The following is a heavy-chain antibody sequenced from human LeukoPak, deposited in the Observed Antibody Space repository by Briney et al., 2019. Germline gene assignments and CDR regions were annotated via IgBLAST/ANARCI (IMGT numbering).Heavy chain of an antibody. J-gene: IGHJ3*02. CDR1: GFTFSDYA. CDR2: LSASGEST. V-gene: IGHV3-23*01. CDR3: AKDMKSFSSDAFDM. D-gene: IGHD2-2*01. Sequence: GGSLRLSCAASGFTFSDYAMSWVRQAPGKGLEWVSGLSASGESTYYADSVKGRFTISRDNSRNTLYVQMNSLRAEDTALYYCAKDMKSFSSDAFDMWGQGTMATVST.